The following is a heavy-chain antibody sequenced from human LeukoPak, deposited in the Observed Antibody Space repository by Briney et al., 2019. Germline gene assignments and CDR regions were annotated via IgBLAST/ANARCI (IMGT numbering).Heavy chain of an antibody. D-gene: IGHD4-23*01. CDR3: ARDLGWDDYGGNSTYAFDI. Sequence: GGSLRLSCAASGFTFSSYEMNWVRQAPGKGLEWVSYSSSSGSTIYYADSVKGRFTISRDNAKNSLYLQMNSLRAEDTAVYYCARDLGWDDYGGNSTYAFDIWGQGTMVTVSS. V-gene: IGHV3-48*03. CDR1: GFTFSSYE. J-gene: IGHJ3*02. CDR2: SSSSGSTI.